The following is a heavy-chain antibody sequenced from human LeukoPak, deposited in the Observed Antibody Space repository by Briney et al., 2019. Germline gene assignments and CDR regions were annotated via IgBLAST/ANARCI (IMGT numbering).Heavy chain of an antibody. CDR1: GGSFSGYY. V-gene: IGHV4-34*01. J-gene: IGHJ3*02. CDR2: INHSGST. CDR3: ARATYYYDSSGYYVRAFDM. D-gene: IGHD3-22*01. Sequence: PSETLSLTCAVYGGSFSGYYWSWIRQPPGKGLEWIGEINHSGSTNYNPSLKSRVTISVDTSKNQFSLKLSSVAAADTAVYYCARATYYYDSSGYYVRAFDMWGQGTMVTVSS.